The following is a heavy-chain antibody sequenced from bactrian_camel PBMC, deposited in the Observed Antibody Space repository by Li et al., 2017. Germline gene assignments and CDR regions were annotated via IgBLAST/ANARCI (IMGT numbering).Heavy chain of an antibody. Sequence: QLVESGGGSVQAGGSLRLSCVASGSAYSSDCMGWFRQAPGKEREGVANIPTGGGVPYYADSAQGRFVISHDSANNTLYLQMNSLKPEDTAIYFCAARDSVFCVNPPQLDQYNIWGKGTQVTVS. J-gene: IGHJ4*01. CDR1: GSAYSSDC. CDR2: IPTGGGVP. CDR3: AARDSVFCVNPPQLDQYNI. V-gene: IGHV3S1*01. D-gene: IGHD2*01.